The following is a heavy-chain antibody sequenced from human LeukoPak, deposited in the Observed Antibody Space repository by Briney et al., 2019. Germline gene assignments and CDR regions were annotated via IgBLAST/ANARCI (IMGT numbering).Heavy chain of an antibody. CDR1: GDSINSYY. CDR2: IYYSGRT. CDR3: ARGRWLPNAFDI. J-gene: IGHJ3*02. Sequence: SETLSLTCTVSGDSINSYYWNWIRQPPGKGLEWIGYIYYSGRTDYNPSLKSRVTISVDTSKHQFSMKLKSVTAAETAVYFCARGRWLPNAFDIWGQGTMVTVFS. D-gene: IGHD5-24*01. V-gene: IGHV4-59*01.